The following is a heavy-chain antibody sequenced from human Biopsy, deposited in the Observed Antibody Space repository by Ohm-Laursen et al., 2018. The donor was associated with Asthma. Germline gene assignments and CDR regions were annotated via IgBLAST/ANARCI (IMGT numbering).Heavy chain of an antibody. CDR1: GITFSTYG. CDR3: ARKIAARGGMGV. D-gene: IGHD6-6*01. J-gene: IGHJ6*02. Sequence: SLRLSCAASGITFSTYGMHWVRQAPGKGLEWASFIWYDGRKKTYADSVKGRFTISRDNSKNTLYLQMNSLRAEDTAVYYCARKIAARGGMGVWGQGTTVTVSS. CDR2: IWYDGRKK. V-gene: IGHV3-33*01.